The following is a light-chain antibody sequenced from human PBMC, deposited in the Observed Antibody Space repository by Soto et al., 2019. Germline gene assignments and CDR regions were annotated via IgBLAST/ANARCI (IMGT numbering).Light chain of an antibody. J-gene: IGKJ1*01. CDR3: QHYHSYSEA. CDR2: KAS. CDR1: QTISSW. V-gene: IGKV1-5*03. Sequence: DIQMTQSPSTLSAAVGDXVTXXXRASQTISSWLAWYXQKPGXXPXXLIYKASTLKSGVPSRFSGSGSGTEFTLTISSLQPDDFATYYCQHYHSYSEAFGQGTKVDI.